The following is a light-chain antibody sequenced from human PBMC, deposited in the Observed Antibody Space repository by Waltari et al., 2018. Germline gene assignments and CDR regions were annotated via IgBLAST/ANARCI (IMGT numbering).Light chain of an antibody. CDR2: KSF. CDR1: QSISNW. CDR3: QQYNISPYT. J-gene: IGKJ2*01. V-gene: IGKV1-5*03. Sequence: DIQMTQSPSTLSASVGDRVTITCRASQSISNWLAWYQQKPGKAPKVLIYKSFSLQSGVPSRFSCSGSETEFTLTISSLQPDDFATYYCQQYNISPYTFGQGTTLEI.